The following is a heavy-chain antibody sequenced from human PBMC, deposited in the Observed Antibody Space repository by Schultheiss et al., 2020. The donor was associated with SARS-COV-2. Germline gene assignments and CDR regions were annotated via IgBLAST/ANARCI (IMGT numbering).Heavy chain of an antibody. CDR1: GFTFNKYA. CDR2: ISSSGSTI. V-gene: IGHV3-11*01. Sequence: GGSLRLSCAAFGFTFNKYAMSWVRQAPGKGLEWVSYISSSGSTIYYADSVKGRFTISRDNAKNTLYLQMNSLRAEDTAVYYCAKDNESSGWYNYYYGMDVWGQGTTVTVSS. CDR3: AKDNESSGWYNYYYGMDV. D-gene: IGHD6-19*01. J-gene: IGHJ6*02.